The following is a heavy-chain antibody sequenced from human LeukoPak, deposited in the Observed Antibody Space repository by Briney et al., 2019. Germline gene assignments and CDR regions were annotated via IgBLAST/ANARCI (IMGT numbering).Heavy chain of an antibody. CDR1: GFTFSSYG. V-gene: IGHV3-33*01. J-gene: IGHJ6*02. CDR3: ARATTYDSNYYYGMDV. CDR2: IWYDGSNK. Sequence: GGSLRLSCAASGFTFSSYGMHWVRQAPCKGLEWVAVIWYDGSNKYYADSVKGRFTISRDNSKNTLYLQMNSLRAEDAAVYYCARATTYDSNYYYGMDVWGQGTTVTVSS. D-gene: IGHD5-12*01.